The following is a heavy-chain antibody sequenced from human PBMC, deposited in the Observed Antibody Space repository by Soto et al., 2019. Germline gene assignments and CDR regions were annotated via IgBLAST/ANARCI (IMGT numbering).Heavy chain of an antibody. V-gene: IGHV1-18*01. CDR3: AREGSAPYYYYGMDV. D-gene: IGHD6-19*01. CDR1: GYTFTTYG. CDR2: INGYNGNT. J-gene: IGHJ6*02. Sequence: ASVKVSCKASGYTFTTYGISWVRQAPGQGLEWMGWINGYNGNTDYPQKLQGRVTMTTDTSTSTAYMELRSLRSDYTALYYCAREGSAPYYYYGMDVWGQGTTVTVSS.